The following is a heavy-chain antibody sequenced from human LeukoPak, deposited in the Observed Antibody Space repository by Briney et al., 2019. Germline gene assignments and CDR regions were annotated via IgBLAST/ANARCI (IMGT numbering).Heavy chain of an antibody. J-gene: IGHJ4*02. D-gene: IGHD1-26*01. CDR3: ARGSEVHVY. Sequence: GGSLRLSCAASGFTFSSYAMHWVRQAPGKGLEWVAVISYDGSNKYYADSVKGRFTISRDNAKNSLYLQMNSLRAEDTAVYYCARGSEVHVYWGQGTLVTVSS. V-gene: IGHV3-30-3*01. CDR1: GFTFSSYA. CDR2: ISYDGSNK.